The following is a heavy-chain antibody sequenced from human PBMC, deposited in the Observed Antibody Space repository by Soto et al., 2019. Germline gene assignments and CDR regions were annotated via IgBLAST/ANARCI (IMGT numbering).Heavy chain of an antibody. CDR3: AREDYGRMFFAY. J-gene: IGHJ4*02. CDR2: ISYDRSNE. D-gene: IGHD3-10*01. V-gene: IGHV3-30-3*01. Sequence: QVQLVESGGGVVQPGRSLRLSCAASGFTFSHYAMHWVRQAPAKGLEWVAVISYDRSNEYYADSLKGRFTISRDNYKNTLYLQVTSLRAEDTAVYYCAREDYGRMFFAYWGPGTLVTVSS. CDR1: GFTFSHYA.